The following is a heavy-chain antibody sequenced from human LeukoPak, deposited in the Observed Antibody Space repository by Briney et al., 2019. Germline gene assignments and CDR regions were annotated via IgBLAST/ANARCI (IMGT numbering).Heavy chain of an antibody. V-gene: IGHV4-59*08. J-gene: IGHJ4*02. CDR3: ARAYSGYGLLFDY. CDR2: IYYSGST. Sequence: SETLSLTCTVSGGSISSYYWSWIRQPPGKGLEWIGYIYYSGSTYYNPSLKSRVTISVDTSKNQFSLKLSSVTAADTAVYYCARAYSGYGLLFDYWGQGTLVTVSS. CDR1: GGSISSYY. D-gene: IGHD5-12*01.